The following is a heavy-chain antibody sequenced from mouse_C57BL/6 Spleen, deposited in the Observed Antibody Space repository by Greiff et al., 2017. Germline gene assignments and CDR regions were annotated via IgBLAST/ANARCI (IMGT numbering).Heavy chain of an antibody. J-gene: IGHJ4*01. Sequence: QVQLQQSGPELVKPGASVKISCKASGYTFSSSWMNWVKQRPGKGLEWIGRIYPGNGDTNYNGKFKGKATLTADKSSSTAYMQLSSLASEDSAVYLCARSGSPYALDYWGQGTTVTVAS. CDR3: ARSGSPYALDY. V-gene: IGHV1-82*01. CDR1: GYTFSSSW. CDR2: IYPGNGDT.